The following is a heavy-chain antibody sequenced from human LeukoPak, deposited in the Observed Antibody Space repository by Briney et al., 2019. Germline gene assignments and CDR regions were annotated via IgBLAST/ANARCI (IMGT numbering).Heavy chain of an antibody. V-gene: IGHV3-23*01. CDR1: GFTFSSYA. Sequence: PGGSLRLSCAASGFTFSSYAMSWVRQAPGKGLEWVSAISGSGGSTDYTDSVKGRITISRDNSKNTLYLQMNSLRAEDTAVYYCANHACGGDCYYPLDYWGQGTLVTVSS. CDR2: ISGSGGST. CDR3: ANHACGGDCYYPLDY. J-gene: IGHJ4*02. D-gene: IGHD2-21*02.